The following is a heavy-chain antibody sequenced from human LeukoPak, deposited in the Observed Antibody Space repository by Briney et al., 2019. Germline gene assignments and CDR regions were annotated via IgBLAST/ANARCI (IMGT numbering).Heavy chain of an antibody. Sequence: ETLSLTCTVSGGSISIYYWSWVRQAPGKGLEWVSAISGSGGSTYYADSVKGRFTISRDNSKNTLYLQMNSLRAEDTAVYYCAKFLWIAAAGTEYNWFDPWGQGTLVTVSS. J-gene: IGHJ5*02. V-gene: IGHV3-23*01. CDR3: AKFLWIAAAGTEYNWFDP. CDR1: GGSISIYY. D-gene: IGHD6-13*01. CDR2: ISGSGGST.